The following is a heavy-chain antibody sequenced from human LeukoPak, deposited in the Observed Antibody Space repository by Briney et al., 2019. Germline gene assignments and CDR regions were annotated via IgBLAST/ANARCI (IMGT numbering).Heavy chain of an antibody. CDR3: ARQIASAGTAGFDF. CDR2: IYSTGST. CDR1: GGSISSYY. V-gene: IGHV4-4*07. D-gene: IGHD6-13*01. J-gene: IGHJ4*02. Sequence: PETLSLTCTVSGGSISSYYWSWIRQPAGKGLEWIGRIYSTGSTNYNPSLKSRVTMSVDTSKNQFSLRLRSVTAADTAVYYCARQIASAGTAGFDFWGQGTLVTVSS.